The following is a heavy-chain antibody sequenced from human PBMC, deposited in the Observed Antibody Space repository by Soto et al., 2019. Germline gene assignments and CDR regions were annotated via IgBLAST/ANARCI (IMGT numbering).Heavy chain of an antibody. CDR2: INPKSDDT. V-gene: IGHV1-2*02. D-gene: IGHD4-17*01. J-gene: IGHJ5*02. Sequence: QVQLVQSGSEVKKPGASVKVSCKASGYPFSDNQIHWLRRAPGQGLEWMGRINPKSDDTNYAQKFQGRVTMTRDTSIDTAYLELTGLTSDDTTTYYCARKHSVDYIRWGLDPWGQGTLVTVSS. CDR3: ARKHSVDYIRWGLDP. CDR1: GYPFSDNQ.